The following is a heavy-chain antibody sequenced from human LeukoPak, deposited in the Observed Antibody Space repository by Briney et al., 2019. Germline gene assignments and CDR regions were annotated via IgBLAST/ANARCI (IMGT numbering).Heavy chain of an antibody. CDR1: GFTFSSYA. CDR3: ALNQYYFDY. J-gene: IGHJ4*02. Sequence: GGSLRLSCAASGFTFSSYAMSWVRQAPGKGLEWVSAISASGGSTYYADSVKGRFTISRDNSKNTLYLQMTSLRAEDTAVYYCALNQYYFDYWGKGTLVTVSS. V-gene: IGHV3-23*01. D-gene: IGHD1-14*01. CDR2: ISASGGST.